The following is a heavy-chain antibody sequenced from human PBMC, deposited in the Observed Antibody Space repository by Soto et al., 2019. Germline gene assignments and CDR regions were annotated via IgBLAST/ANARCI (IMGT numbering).Heavy chain of an antibody. Sequence: PSETLSLTCTVSGGSISSGGYYWSWIRQHPGKGLEWIGYIYYSGSTYYNPSLKSRVTISVDTSKNQFSLKLSSVTAADTAVYYCASLKRCYSYGYFDYWGQGTLVTVSS. CDR3: ASLKRCYSYGYFDY. CDR2: IYYSGST. V-gene: IGHV4-31*03. CDR1: GGSISSGGYY. D-gene: IGHD5-18*01. J-gene: IGHJ4*02.